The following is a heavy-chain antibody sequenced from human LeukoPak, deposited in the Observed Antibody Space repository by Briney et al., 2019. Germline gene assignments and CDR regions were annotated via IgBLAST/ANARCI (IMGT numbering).Heavy chain of an antibody. CDR3: ARGASARQDF. V-gene: IGHV3-74*01. CDR1: GFTFSTYW. J-gene: IGHJ4*02. Sequence: GGSLRLSCAASGFTFSTYWMHWVRHAPGKGLVWVSRIYIDGSSTNYADSVKGRFTISRDNAKNTLYLQMDGLRADDTAVYYCARGASARQDFWGQGTLVTVSS. CDR2: IYIDGSST. D-gene: IGHD2-2*01.